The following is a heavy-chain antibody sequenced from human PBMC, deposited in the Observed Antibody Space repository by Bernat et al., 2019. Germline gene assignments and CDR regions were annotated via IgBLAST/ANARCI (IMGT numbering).Heavy chain of an antibody. V-gene: IGHV4-34*01. J-gene: IGHJ6*02. CDR1: GGSFSGYY. Sequence: QVQLQQWGAGLLKPSETLSLTCAVYGGSFSGYYWSWIRQPPGKGLEWIGEINHSGSTNYHPSLKSRVTISVDTSKNQFSLKLSSVTAADTAVYYCVRGLRPLGYCSSTSCYGLGDVWGQGTTVTVSS. CDR3: VRGLRPLGYCSSTSCYGLGDV. D-gene: IGHD2-2*01. CDR2: INHSGST.